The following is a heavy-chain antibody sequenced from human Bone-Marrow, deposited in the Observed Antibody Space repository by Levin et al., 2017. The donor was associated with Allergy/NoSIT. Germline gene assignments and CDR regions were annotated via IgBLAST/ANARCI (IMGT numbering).Heavy chain of an antibody. CDR1: GFTFGYYG. CDR2: ISSSGDLT. Sequence: GGSLRLSCAASGFTFGYYGMSWVRQAPGQGLEWVSGISSSGDLTYYADSVKGRFTISRDNSKNTMFLQMNTLRAEDTALYYCAKVTRRVAGAFDIWGQGTMVTVS. V-gene: IGHV3-23*01. CDR3: AKVTRRVAGAFDI. D-gene: IGHD2-2*01. J-gene: IGHJ3*02.